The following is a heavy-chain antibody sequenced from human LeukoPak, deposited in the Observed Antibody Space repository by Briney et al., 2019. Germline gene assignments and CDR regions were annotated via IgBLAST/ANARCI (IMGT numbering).Heavy chain of an antibody. CDR2: ISYDGSNK. CDR1: GFTFSSYA. Sequence: GGSLRLSCAASGFTFSSYAMHWVRQAPGKGLEWVAVISYDGSNKYYADSVKGRFTISRDNSKNTLYLQMNSLRAEDTAVYYCARGLYYYGSGGISARCDYWGQGTLVTVSS. CDR3: ARGLYYYGSGGISARCDY. D-gene: IGHD3-10*01. V-gene: IGHV3-30-3*01. J-gene: IGHJ4*02.